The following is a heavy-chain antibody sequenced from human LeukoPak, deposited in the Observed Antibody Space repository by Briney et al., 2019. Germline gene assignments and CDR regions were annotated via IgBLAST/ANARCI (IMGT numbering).Heavy chain of an antibody. D-gene: IGHD2-15*01. CDR3: AREWYDAFDI. J-gene: IGHJ3*02. CDR1: GFTFNSHW. V-gene: IGHV3-74*01. CDR2: INGDGSST. Sequence: GGSLRLSCAASGFTFNSHWMHWVRQAPGKGLVWVSRINGDGSSTTYADSVRGRFTISRDDAKNTLYLEMNSLRAEDTAVYYCAREWYDAFDIWGQGTMVTVSS.